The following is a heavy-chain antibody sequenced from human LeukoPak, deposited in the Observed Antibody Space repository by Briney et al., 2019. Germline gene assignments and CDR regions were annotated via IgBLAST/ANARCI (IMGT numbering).Heavy chain of an antibody. J-gene: IGHJ5*02. CDR3: TTLRDGLMHH. D-gene: IGHD5-24*01. Sequence: GGSLRLSCAASGFTFSSYWMHWVRQAPGKGLVWVSRINSDGSSTSYADSVKGRFTISRDNAKNTLYLQMNSLKTEDTAVYYCTTLRDGLMHHWGQGTLVTVSS. CDR2: INSDGSST. CDR1: GFTFSSYW. V-gene: IGHV3-74*01.